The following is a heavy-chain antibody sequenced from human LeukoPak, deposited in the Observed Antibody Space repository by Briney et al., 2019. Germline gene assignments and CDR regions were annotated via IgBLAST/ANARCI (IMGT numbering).Heavy chain of an antibody. Sequence: GGSLRLSCAASGFTFSSYGMSWVRQAPGKGLEWDSAISGSGGSTYYADSVKGRFTISRDNSKNTLYLQMNSLRAEDTAVYYCAKRIRVNWFDPWGQGTLVTVSS. CDR1: GFTFSSYG. V-gene: IGHV3-23*01. CDR3: AKRIRVNWFDP. J-gene: IGHJ5*02. CDR2: ISGSGGST.